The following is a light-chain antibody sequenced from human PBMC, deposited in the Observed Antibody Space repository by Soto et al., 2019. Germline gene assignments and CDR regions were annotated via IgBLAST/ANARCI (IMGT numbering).Light chain of an antibody. Sequence: EILMTQSPATLSVSPGERATLSCRASQSVNSYLAWYQQKPGQAPRLLIYGASTRATGIPARFSGSGSGTEFTLTISSLQSEDFAVYYCQQYNNWPLTFGGGTKVDIK. CDR2: GAS. CDR1: QSVNSY. J-gene: IGKJ4*01. V-gene: IGKV3-15*01. CDR3: QQYNNWPLT.